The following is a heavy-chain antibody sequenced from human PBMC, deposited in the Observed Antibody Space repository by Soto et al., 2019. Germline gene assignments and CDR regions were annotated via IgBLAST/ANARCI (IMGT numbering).Heavy chain of an antibody. J-gene: IGHJ5*02. CDR1: GYTFTRYT. Sequence: QVQLVQSGAEVKKPGASVKISCKASGYTFTRYTMNWVRQAPGQRLEWMGWINPDNGNTKSSQKFQDRVIITRDTPASTAYMDLSSLRSEDTAVYYCARGIATGQLDPWGQGTLVNVSS. CDR3: ARGIATGQLDP. CDR2: INPDNGNT. D-gene: IGHD2-15*01. V-gene: IGHV1-3*01.